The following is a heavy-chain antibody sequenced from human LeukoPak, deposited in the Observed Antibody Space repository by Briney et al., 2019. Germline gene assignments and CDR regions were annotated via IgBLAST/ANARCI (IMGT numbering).Heavy chain of an antibody. V-gene: IGHV3-74*01. D-gene: IGHD1-26*01. CDR1: GFTFSSYW. Sequence: GGSLRLSCAASGFTFSSYWMHWVRQAPGKGLVWVSRIKSDGSNTNYADSVKGRFTISRDNAKNTLHLQLNSLRAEDTAVYYCARDPYSGSYSDYYYYYMDVWGKGTTVTVSS. CDR2: IKSDGSNT. J-gene: IGHJ6*03. CDR3: ARDPYSGSYSDYYYYYMDV.